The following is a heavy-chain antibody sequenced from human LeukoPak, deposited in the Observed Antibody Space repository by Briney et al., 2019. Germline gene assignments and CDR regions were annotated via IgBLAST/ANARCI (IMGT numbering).Heavy chain of an antibody. V-gene: IGHV1-18*01. J-gene: IGHJ4*02. CDR1: GYTFTSYG. CDR3: ARYTRIAAHADY. D-gene: IGHD6-6*01. CDR2: ISGYNGNT. Sequence: ASVKVSCKASGYTFTSYGISWVRQAPGQGLEWMGWISGYNGNTKYSQKLQGRVTMTTDTSTSTAYMELRSLRSDDTAVYYCARYTRIAAHADYWGQGTLVTVSS.